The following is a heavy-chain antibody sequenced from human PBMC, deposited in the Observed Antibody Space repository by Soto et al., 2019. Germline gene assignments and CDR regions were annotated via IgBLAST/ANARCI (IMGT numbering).Heavy chain of an antibody. CDR1: GFTFSRYW. J-gene: IGHJ4*02. Sequence: EVQLVESEGALVQPGGSLRLSCAGSGFTFSRYWMTWVRQAPGKGLEWVANIKEDGSDKYYVDSVKGRFTISRDNAQNSLYLQLNSLRAEDTAVYYCARQRDGYWGQGTLVTVSS. V-gene: IGHV3-7*05. CDR2: IKEDGSDK. CDR3: ARQRDGY.